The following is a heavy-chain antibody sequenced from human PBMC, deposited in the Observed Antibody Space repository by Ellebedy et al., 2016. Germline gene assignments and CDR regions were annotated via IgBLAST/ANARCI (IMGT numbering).Heavy chain of an antibody. CDR1: GGSISSYY. CDR2: IYSSGST. CDR3: ARGKEGHNFWSYGMDV. D-gene: IGHD3-3*01. Sequence: SETLSLTCNVSGGSISSYYWTWIRQSPGKGLEWVGYIYSSGSTNYNPSLKSRVTMSVDTSKNQFSLRLISVIAADTAVYYCARGKEGHNFWSYGMDVWGQGTTVTVSS. V-gene: IGHV4-59*01. J-gene: IGHJ6*02.